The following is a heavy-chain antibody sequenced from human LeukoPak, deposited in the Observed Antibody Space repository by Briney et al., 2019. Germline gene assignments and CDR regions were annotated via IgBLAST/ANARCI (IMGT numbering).Heavy chain of an antibody. V-gene: IGHV4-59*01. CDR2: IYYSGST. CDR3: ARDNLPPYDFWSGYYTGNYYYYGMDV. Sequence: SETPSLTCAVSGGSISSYYWSWIRQPPGKGLEWIGYIYYSGSTNYNPSLKSRVTISVDTSKNQFSLKLSSVTAADTAVYYCARDNLPPYDFWSGYYTGNYYYYGMDVWGQGTTVTVSS. CDR1: GGSISSYY. D-gene: IGHD3-3*01. J-gene: IGHJ6*02.